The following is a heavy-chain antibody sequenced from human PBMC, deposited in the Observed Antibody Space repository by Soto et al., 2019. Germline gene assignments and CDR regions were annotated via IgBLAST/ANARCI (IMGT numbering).Heavy chain of an antibody. D-gene: IGHD2-8*01. CDR1: GFPLSIYG. V-gene: IGHV3-30*03. CDR3: VRCRMXGVAYFSFSY. J-gene: IGHJ1*01. Sequence: GESLRLSCAASGFPLSIYGVHVFRQSPGRVLDLLAVISYDGSNKYYADSVNGRFTISXYHXNNTMYLQMNSLRAEDTAVYYCVRCRMXGVAYFSFSYWXXGTXVPV. CDR2: ISYDGSNK.